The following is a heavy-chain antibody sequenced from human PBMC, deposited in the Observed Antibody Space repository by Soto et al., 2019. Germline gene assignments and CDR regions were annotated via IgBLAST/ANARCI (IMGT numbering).Heavy chain of an antibody. CDR3: DRVDILTVYGCMDV. D-gene: IGHD3-9*01. V-gene: IGHV4-59*08. Sequence: SETLSLTCTVSGGSISSYYWSCIRQPPGKGLERIGYIYYSWSISYSPFLQSRVTISGETSKNQFPLKRNSVPVAATAVYYCDRVDILTVYGCMDVWGQGTTVTVSS. CDR2: IYYSWSI. J-gene: IGHJ6*02. CDR1: GGSISSYY.